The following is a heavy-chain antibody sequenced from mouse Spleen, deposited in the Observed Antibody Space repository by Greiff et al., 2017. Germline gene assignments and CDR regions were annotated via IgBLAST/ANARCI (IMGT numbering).Heavy chain of an antibody. CDR2: IYPGSGST. V-gene: IGHV1-55*01. CDR3: AREGIYYYGSSPYYYAMDY. D-gene: IGHD1-1*01. CDR1: GYTFTSYW. Sequence: QVQLKQPGAELVKPGASVKMSCKASGYTFTSYWITWVKQRPGQGLEWIGDIYPGSGSTNYNEKFKSKATLTVDTSSSTAYMQLSSLTSEDSAVYYCAREGIYYYGSSPYYYAMDYWGQGTSVTVSS. J-gene: IGHJ4*01.